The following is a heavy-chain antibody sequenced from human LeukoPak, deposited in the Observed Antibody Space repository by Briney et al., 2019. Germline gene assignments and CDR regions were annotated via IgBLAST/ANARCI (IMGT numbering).Heavy chain of an antibody. V-gene: IGHV1-46*04. D-gene: IGHD3-22*01. CDR3: ARGVRYYYDSSGSAVDYYYYIDV. CDR1: EFTFSNYG. Sequence: PGGSLRLSCAASEFTFSNYGMHWVRQAPGQGLEWLGLINPSGGIISYAQKLQGRVTMTTDTSTSTVYMELRSLRCEDTAVYYCARGVRYYYDSSGSAVDYYYYIDVWGKGTTVTIS. J-gene: IGHJ6*03. CDR2: INPSGGII.